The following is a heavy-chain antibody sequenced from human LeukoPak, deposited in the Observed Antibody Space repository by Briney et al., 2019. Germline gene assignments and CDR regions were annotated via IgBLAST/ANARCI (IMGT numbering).Heavy chain of an antibody. J-gene: IGHJ3*02. V-gene: IGHV3-30*02. D-gene: IGHD7-27*01. CDR1: GFTFSSYG. CDR3: SMVTGEILGLRRAFDI. Sequence: AGGSLRLSCAASGFTFSSYGMHWVRQAPGKGLEWVAFIRYDGSNKYYADSVKGRFTISRDNSKNTLYLQMNSLRAEDTAVYYCSMVTGEILGLRRAFDIWGQGTMVTVSS. CDR2: IRYDGSNK.